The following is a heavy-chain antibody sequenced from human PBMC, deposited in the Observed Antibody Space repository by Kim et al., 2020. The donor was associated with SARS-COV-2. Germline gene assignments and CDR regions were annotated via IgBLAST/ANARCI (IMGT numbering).Heavy chain of an antibody. Sequence: SETLSLTCTVSGGSISSYYWSWIRQPPGKGLEWIGYIYYSGSTNYNPSLKSRVTISVDTSKNQFSLKLSSVTAADTAVYYCAGGSGSYYYYGMDVWGQGTTVTVSS. D-gene: IGHD3-10*01. J-gene: IGHJ6*02. CDR2: IYYSGST. CDR1: GGSISSYY. V-gene: IGHV4-59*08. CDR3: AGGSGSYYYYGMDV.